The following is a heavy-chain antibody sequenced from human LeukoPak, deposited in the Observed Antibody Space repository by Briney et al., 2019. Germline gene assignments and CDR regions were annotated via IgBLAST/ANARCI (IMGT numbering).Heavy chain of an antibody. D-gene: IGHD5-12*01. CDR2: ISAYNGNT. CDR3: ARSEWRRSRRAFDI. V-gene: IGHV1-18*01. CDR1: RYTFTSYV. Sequence: ASVTVSCMPSRYTFTSYVISSVRPTPGQGVEWMGWISAYNGNTNYAQKLQGRVTMTTDTSTSTAYMELRSLRSDDTAVYYCARSEWRRSRRAFDIWGQGTMVTVSS. J-gene: IGHJ3*02.